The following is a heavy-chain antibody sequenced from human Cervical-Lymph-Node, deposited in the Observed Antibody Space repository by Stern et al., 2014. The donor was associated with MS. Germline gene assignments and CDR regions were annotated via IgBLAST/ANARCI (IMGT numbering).Heavy chain of an antibody. D-gene: IGHD6-25*01. Sequence: EVQLVESGGDLVQPGRSLRLSCVASGFTFDDYGMHWVRQAPGKGLEWVSGITWFGGNLGYADSVKGRFTISRDNAKNCLYLQMNSLRAEDTALYFCAKEIHQAQSGAEAASFDIWGQGTMVTVSS. CDR1: GFTFDDYG. J-gene: IGHJ3*02. V-gene: IGHV3-9*01. CDR3: AKEIHQAQSGAEAASFDI. CDR2: ITWFGGNL.